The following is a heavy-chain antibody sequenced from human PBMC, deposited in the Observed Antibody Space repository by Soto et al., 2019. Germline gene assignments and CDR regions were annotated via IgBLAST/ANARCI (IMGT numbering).Heavy chain of an antibody. D-gene: IGHD4-17*01. J-gene: IGHJ4*02. V-gene: IGHV3-30*18. CDR1: GFTFSSYG. CDR2: ISYDGSNK. Sequence: QVQLVESGGGVVQPGRSLRRSCAASGFTFSSYGMHWVRQAPGKGLEWVAVISYDGSNKYYADSVKGRFTISRDNSKNTLYLQMNSLRAEDTDVYYCAKDHDYGGNLDYWGQGTLVTVSS. CDR3: AKDHDYGGNLDY.